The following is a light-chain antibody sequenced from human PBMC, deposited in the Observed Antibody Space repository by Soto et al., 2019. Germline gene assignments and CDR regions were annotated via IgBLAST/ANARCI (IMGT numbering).Light chain of an antibody. CDR1: QSVSSNY. CDR2: GAS. CDR3: QQYGGSPRT. Sequence: EIVLTQSSGTLSLSPGERATLSCRASQSVSSNYLAWYQQKPGQAPRLLIYGASSRATGIPDRFSGSGSGTEFTLTISRLEPEDFAVYYCQQYGGSPRTFGQGTKVDIK. J-gene: IGKJ1*01. V-gene: IGKV3-20*01.